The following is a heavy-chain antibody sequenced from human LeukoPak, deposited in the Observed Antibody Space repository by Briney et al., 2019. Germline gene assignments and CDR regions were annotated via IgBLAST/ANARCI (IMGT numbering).Heavy chain of an antibody. Sequence: GGSLRLSCAASGFTFSSYSMNWVRQAPGKGLEWASYISSSSSTIYYADSVKGRFTISRDNAKNSLYLQMNSLRAEDTAVYYCAREPTTVIASFDYWGQGTLATVSS. J-gene: IGHJ4*02. CDR2: ISSSSSTI. CDR1: GFTFSSYS. CDR3: AREPTTVIASFDY. D-gene: IGHD4-17*01. V-gene: IGHV3-48*01.